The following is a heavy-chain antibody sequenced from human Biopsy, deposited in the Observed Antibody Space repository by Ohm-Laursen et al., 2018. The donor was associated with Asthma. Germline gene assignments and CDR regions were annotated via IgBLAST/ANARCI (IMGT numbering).Heavy chain of an antibody. V-gene: IGHV1-18*01. D-gene: IGHD3-10*01. CDR1: GYTFNSAG. Sequence: SSVKVSCNTSGYTFNSAGITWVRQAPGQVLEWMGWISVYNGNTKVAQKLQDRVTMITDTSTSTAYMELRSLRSDDTAVYFCARAVDYSHYYGIDVWGQGTTVTVS. J-gene: IGHJ6*02. CDR2: ISVYNGNT. CDR3: ARAVDYSHYYGIDV.